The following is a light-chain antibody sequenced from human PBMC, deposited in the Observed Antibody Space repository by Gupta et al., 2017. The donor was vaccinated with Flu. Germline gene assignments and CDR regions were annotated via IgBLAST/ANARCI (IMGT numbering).Light chain of an antibody. CDR2: DAS. Sequence: EIVLTQSPATLSLSPGERATLSCRASPSVSSYLAWYQQKPGQAPRRLIYDASNRATGSRARFSGSGDGKDFALTISSLEQEDFAVYYCQQRSNWPALTFGRGTKVEIK. CDR1: PSVSSY. J-gene: IGKJ4*01. V-gene: IGKV3-11*01. CDR3: QQRSNWPALT.